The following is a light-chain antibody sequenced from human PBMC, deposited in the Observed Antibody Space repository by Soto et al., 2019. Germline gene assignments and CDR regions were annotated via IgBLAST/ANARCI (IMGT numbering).Light chain of an antibody. V-gene: IGKV3-20*01. CDR1: QSVSSR. CDR2: GAS. CDR3: QHYVERSPIT. J-gene: IGKJ5*01. Sequence: EIVMTQSPGTLSLSPGGRATLSCRASQSVSSRLAWYQQKPGQAPRLLISGASSRATGIPDRFSGSGSGTDFTLTISRLEPEDFALYYCQHYVERSPITFGQGTRLRL.